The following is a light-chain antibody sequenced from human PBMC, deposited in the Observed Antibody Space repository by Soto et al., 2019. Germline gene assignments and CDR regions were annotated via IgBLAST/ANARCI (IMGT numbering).Light chain of an antibody. CDR1: QRISGL. CDR3: QLRT. J-gene: IGKJ2*01. V-gene: IGKV3-11*01. CDR2: DVS. Sequence: EIELTQSPATLSLSPGERATLPCKASQRISGLLAWYQQKPGQAPRLLIYDVSKRAAGIPARFSGGGSGTDFTLTISNLDPEDFAVYYCQLRTFGPGTKLEIK.